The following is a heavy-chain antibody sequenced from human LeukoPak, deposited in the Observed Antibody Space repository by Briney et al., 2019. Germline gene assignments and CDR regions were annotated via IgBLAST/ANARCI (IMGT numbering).Heavy chain of an antibody. D-gene: IGHD3-10*01. CDR2: VNPKNGDT. J-gene: IGHJ4*02. CDR3: ARDSRVTNGDY. CDR1: GYTFTGYY. Sequence: ASVKVSCKASGYTFTGYYMHWVRQAPGQGLEWVDLVNPKNGDTKYAQKFQGRVTMTRDTSVSTVYMELSRLRSDDTAVYYCARDSRVTNGDYWGQGTLVTVSS. V-gene: IGHV1-2*02.